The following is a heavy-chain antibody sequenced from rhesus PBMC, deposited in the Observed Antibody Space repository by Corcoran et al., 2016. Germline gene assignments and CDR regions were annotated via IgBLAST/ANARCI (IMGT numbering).Heavy chain of an antibody. D-gene: IGHD6-25*01. V-gene: IGHV4-173*01. J-gene: IGHJ4*01. CDR1: GGSISSNY. Sequence: QLQLQESGPGLVKPSETLSLTCAVSGGSISSNYWNWIRQPPGKGLGWIGRISGSGGSTDYNPSLKSRVTISTDTSKKEFSLKLTSVTAADTAVYYCVTIAAAGMGFDYWGQGALVTVSS. CDR2: ISGSGGST. CDR3: VTIAAAGMGFDY.